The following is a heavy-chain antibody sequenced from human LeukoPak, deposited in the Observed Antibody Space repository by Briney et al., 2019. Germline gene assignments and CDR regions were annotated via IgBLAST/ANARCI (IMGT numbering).Heavy chain of an antibody. CDR2: IYYSGGS. CDR3: AREGYDSSGYLPY. J-gene: IGHJ4*02. V-gene: IGHV4-59*12. D-gene: IGHD3-22*01. Sequence: SETLSLTCTVSGDSITNFYWTWIRQPPGKGLEWIGNIYYSGGSNYNPSLESRVTISVDTSKNQFSLKLSSVTAADTAVYYCAREGYDSSGYLPYWGQGTLVTVSS. CDR1: GDSITNFY.